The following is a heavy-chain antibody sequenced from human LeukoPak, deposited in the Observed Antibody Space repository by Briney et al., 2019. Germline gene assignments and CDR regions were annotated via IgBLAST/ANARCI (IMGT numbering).Heavy chain of an antibody. CDR1: GFTFSSYW. Sequence: GGSLRLSCAASGFTFSSYWMSWVRQAPGKGLEWVANIKQDGSEKYYVDSVKGRFTISRDNAKNSLYLQMNSLGAEDTAVYYCARVSRFGENDYWGQGTLVTVSS. J-gene: IGHJ4*02. V-gene: IGHV3-7*01. CDR2: IKQDGSEK. D-gene: IGHD3-10*01. CDR3: ARVSRFGENDY.